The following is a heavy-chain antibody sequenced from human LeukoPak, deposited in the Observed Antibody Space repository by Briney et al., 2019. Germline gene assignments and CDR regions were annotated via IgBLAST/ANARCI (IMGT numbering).Heavy chain of an antibody. CDR1: GGSISSSSYY. J-gene: IGHJ3*02. D-gene: IGHD2-15*01. Sequence: ETLSLTCTVSGGSISSSSYYWGWIRQAPGKGLEWVSVIYSGGSTYYADSVKGRFTISRHNSKNTLYLQMNSLRAEDTAVYYCARDLAICSGGSCYLDAFDIWGQGTMVTVSS. CDR2: IYSGGST. V-gene: IGHV3-53*04. CDR3: ARDLAICSGGSCYLDAFDI.